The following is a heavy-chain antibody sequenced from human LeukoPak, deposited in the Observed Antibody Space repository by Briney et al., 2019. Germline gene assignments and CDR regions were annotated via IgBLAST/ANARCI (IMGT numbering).Heavy chain of an antibody. CDR3: AKGLPTVYLEWLLSPGYFDY. CDR1: GFTFSDYN. Sequence: PGGSLRLSCAASGFTFSDYNMRWIRQAPGKGLEWVSSISRSGSTKYYADSVKGRFTISRDNSKNTLYLQMNSLRAEDTAVYYCAKGLPTVYLEWLLSPGYFDYWGQGTLVTVSS. V-gene: IGHV3-11*01. J-gene: IGHJ4*02. CDR2: ISRSGSTK. D-gene: IGHD3-3*01.